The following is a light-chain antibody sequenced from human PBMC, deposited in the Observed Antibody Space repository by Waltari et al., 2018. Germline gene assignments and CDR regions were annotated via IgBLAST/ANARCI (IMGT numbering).Light chain of an antibody. Sequence: DIQLTRSPSFLSSSVGDRVTITCRASQGITTYLAWYQQKSGRAPKLLIFAASTLQSGVPSRFSGSGSGTKFTLTIDSLQPEDFATYYCQQLNNYPRTFGGGTTVEI. J-gene: IGKJ4*01. V-gene: IGKV1-9*01. CDR1: QGITTY. CDR3: QQLNNYPRT. CDR2: AAS.